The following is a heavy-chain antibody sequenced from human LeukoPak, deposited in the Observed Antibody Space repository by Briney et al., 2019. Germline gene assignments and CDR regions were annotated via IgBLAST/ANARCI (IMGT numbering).Heavy chain of an antibody. CDR1: GFTFSSYS. CDR2: ISSSSSYI. Sequence: GGSLRLSCAASGFTFSSYSMNWVRQAPGKGLEWVSSISSSSSYIYYADSVKGRFTISRDNAKNSLYLQMNSLRAEDTAVYYCAKVTGIAVAGFFDYWGQGTLVTVSS. J-gene: IGHJ4*02. D-gene: IGHD6-19*01. CDR3: AKVTGIAVAGFFDY. V-gene: IGHV3-21*01.